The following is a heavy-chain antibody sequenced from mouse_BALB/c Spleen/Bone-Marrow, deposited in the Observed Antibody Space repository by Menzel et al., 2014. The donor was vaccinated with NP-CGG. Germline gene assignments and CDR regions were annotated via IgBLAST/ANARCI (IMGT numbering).Heavy chain of an antibody. CDR2: IYPGDGDT. Sequence: QVQLQQSGAELARPGASVKLSCKASGYTFTSYWMQWVKQRPGQGLEWIGAIYPGDGDTRYTQKFKGKATLTADKSSSTAYMQLSSLASEDSAVYYCARGDPFDYWSQGTTLTVSS. CDR1: GYTFTSYW. CDR3: ARGDPFDY. J-gene: IGHJ2*01. V-gene: IGHV1-87*01.